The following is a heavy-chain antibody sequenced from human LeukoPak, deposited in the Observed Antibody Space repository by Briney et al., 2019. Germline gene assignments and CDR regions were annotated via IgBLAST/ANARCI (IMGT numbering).Heavy chain of an antibody. CDR1: GGSISSSSYY. Sequence: SETLSLTCTVSGGSISSSSYYWGWIRQPPGKGLEWIGSIYYSGSTYYNPSLKSRVTISVDTSKNQFSLKLSSVTAADTAVYYCARGDYGLTFDYWGQGTLVTVSS. CDR3: ARGDYGLTFDY. D-gene: IGHD4/OR15-4a*01. CDR2: IYYSGST. V-gene: IGHV4-39*07. J-gene: IGHJ4*02.